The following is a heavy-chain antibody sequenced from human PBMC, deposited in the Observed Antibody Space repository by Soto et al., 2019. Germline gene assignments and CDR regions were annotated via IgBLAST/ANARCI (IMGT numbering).Heavy chain of an antibody. J-gene: IGHJ4*02. D-gene: IGHD6-19*01. CDR1: GFTFSSYS. V-gene: IGHV3-21*01. Sequence: GGSLRLSCAASGFTFSSYSMNWVRQAPGKGLEWVSSISSSSSYIYYADSVKGRFTISRDNAKNSLYLQMNSLRAEDTAVYYCARDKVIWVGIAVAGYFDYWGQGTLVTVSS. CDR2: ISSSSSYI. CDR3: ARDKVIWVGIAVAGYFDY.